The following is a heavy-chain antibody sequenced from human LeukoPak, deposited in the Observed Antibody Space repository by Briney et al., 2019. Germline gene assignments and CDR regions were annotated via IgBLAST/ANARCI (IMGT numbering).Heavy chain of an antibody. CDR3: ARDCVETGYYYYGMDV. CDR2: IYYSGST. V-gene: IGHV4-30-4*01. J-gene: IGHJ6*02. Sequence: PSETLSLTCTVSGGSISSGDYYWSWIRQPPGKGLEWIGYIYYSGSTYYNPSLKSRVTISVDTSKNQFSLKLSSVTAADTAVYYCARDCVETGYYYYGMDVWGQGTTVTVSS. CDR1: GGSISSGDYY. D-gene: IGHD5-18*01.